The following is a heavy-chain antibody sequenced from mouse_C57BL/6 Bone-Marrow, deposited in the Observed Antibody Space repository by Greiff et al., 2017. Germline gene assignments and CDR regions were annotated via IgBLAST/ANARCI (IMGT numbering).Heavy chain of an antibody. CDR1: GFTFSDYG. CDR2: ISNLADSI. CDR3: ARWLLRAMDY. J-gene: IGHJ4*01. D-gene: IGHD2-3*01. V-gene: IGHV5-15*01. Sequence: EVKLVESGGGLVQPGGSLKLSCAASGFTFSDYGMAWVRQAPRKGPEWVAFISNLADSIYYADTVTGRFTISRENAKNTLYLEMSSLSSEDTSMYYCARWLLRAMDYWGQGTSVTVSS.